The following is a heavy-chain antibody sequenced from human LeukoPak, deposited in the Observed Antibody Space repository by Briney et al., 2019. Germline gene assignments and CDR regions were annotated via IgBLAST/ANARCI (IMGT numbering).Heavy chain of an antibody. Sequence: PSETLSLTCAVYGGSFSGYYWSWIRQPPKKGLEWIGDINHSGSTNYNPSLKSRVTMSVDTSKNQVSLKLSSVTAADTAIYYCARARDYGGSEFYFDYWGQGTLVTVSS. CDR2: INHSGST. J-gene: IGHJ4*02. D-gene: IGHD4-23*01. CDR1: GGSFSGYY. CDR3: ARARDYGGSEFYFDY. V-gene: IGHV4-34*01.